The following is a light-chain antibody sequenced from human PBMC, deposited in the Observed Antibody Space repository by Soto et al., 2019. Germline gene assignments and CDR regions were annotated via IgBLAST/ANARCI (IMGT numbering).Light chain of an antibody. CDR3: LQYKSYPWA. J-gene: IGKJ1*01. V-gene: IGKV1-5*03. CDR1: QSISSW. Sequence: DIQMTQSPSTLSASVGDRVTITCRASQSISSWLVWYQQKPGKAPKLLIFKASSLESGVPSRFSGSGSGTEFTLTISSLQPDDFAAYYCLQYKSYPWAFGQGTKVEIK. CDR2: KAS.